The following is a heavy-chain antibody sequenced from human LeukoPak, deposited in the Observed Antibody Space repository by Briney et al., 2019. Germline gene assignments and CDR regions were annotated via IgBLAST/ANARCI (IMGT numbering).Heavy chain of an antibody. D-gene: IGHD5-18*01. Sequence: SVKVSCKATGGTFGSYAISWVRQAPGQGLEWMGGIIPIFGTANYAQKFEGRVTIAADESTSTVYMVLNSLRSEDTAVYFCASGNTAMVSTYFDHWGQGTLVTVSS. CDR1: GGTFGSYA. CDR2: IIPIFGTA. V-gene: IGHV1-69*13. CDR3: ASGNTAMVSTYFDH. J-gene: IGHJ4*02.